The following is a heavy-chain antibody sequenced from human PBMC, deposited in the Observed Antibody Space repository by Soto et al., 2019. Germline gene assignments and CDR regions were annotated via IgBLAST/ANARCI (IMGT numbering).Heavy chain of an antibody. Sequence: GASVKVSCKASGYTFTSYGISWVRQAPGQGLEWMGWISAYNGNTNYAQKLQGRVTMTTDTSTSTAYMELRSLRSDDTAVYYCARDAYCGGDCYSTAWVTAIWGQGTLVTVSS. CDR3: ARDAYCGGDCYSTAWVTAI. CDR2: ISAYNGNT. CDR1: GYTFTSYG. V-gene: IGHV1-18*01. J-gene: IGHJ4*02. D-gene: IGHD2-21*02.